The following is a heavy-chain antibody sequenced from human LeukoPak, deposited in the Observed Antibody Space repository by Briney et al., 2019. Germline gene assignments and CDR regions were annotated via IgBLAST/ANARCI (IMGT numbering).Heavy chain of an antibody. J-gene: IGHJ5*02. D-gene: IGHD6-13*01. V-gene: IGHV3-49*03. Sequence: GGSLRLSCTASGFTFGDYAMSWFRQAPGKGLEWVGFIRSKAYGGTTEYAASVKGRFTISRDDSKSIAYLQMNSLKTEDTAVYYCTSLYSSSWYSGFDPWGQGTLVTVSS. CDR1: GFTFGDYA. CDR3: TSLYSSSWYSGFDP. CDR2: IRSKAYGGTT.